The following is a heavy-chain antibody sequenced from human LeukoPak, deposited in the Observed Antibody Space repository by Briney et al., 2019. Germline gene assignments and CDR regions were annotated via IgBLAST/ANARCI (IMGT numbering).Heavy chain of an antibody. CDR2: IDGSGDTI. CDR1: GYTFSDSS. V-gene: IGHV3-48*02. Sequence: PGGSLRLSCVASGYTFSDSSMNWVRQAPGKGLEWVSYIDGSGDTIYYADSVKGRFTISRDNAKNSLDLQMNSLRDEDTAVYYCSRRFDCWGQGTLVTVSS. J-gene: IGHJ4*02. CDR3: SRRFDC.